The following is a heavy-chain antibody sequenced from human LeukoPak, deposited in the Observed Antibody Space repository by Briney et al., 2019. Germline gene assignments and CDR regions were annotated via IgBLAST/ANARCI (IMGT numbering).Heavy chain of an antibody. CDR3: ARQRTSGSASNLRVAQIDS. V-gene: IGHV4-39*01. CDR1: GGSISSSSHY. CDR2: IYYSGST. Sequence: SETLSLTCTVSGGSISSSSHYWAWIRQSPGTGLEWIGNIYYSGSTYYNPSLKSRATISVDTSKNQISLKVSSVTAADSALYFCARQRTSGSASNLRVAQIDSWGQGTLVTVSS. D-gene: IGHD3-3*01. J-gene: IGHJ4*02.